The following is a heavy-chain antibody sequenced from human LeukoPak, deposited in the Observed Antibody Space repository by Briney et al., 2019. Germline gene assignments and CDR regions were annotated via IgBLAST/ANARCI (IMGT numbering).Heavy chain of an antibody. CDR1: GFTFSSYG. Sequence: PGGSLRLSCAASGFTFSSYGMHWVRQAPGKGLEWVAAISYDGSNKYYADSVKGRFTISRDNAKNSPYLQMNSLRAEDTALYYCAREDYGDYVSYWGQGTLVTVSS. V-gene: IGHV3-30*03. CDR3: AREDYGDYVSY. CDR2: ISYDGSNK. D-gene: IGHD4-17*01. J-gene: IGHJ4*02.